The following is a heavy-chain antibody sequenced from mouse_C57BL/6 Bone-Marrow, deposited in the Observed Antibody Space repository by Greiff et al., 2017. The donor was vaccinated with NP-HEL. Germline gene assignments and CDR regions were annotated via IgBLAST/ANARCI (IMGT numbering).Heavy chain of an antibody. J-gene: IGHJ4*01. CDR1: GFNIKDYY. CDR2: IDPEDGDT. CDR3: TTKDYYGSSYVYAMDY. Sequence: EVKLMESGAELVRPGASVKLSCTASGFNIKDYYMHWVKQRPEQGLEWIGRIDPEDGDTEYAPKFQGKATMTADTSSNTAYLQLSSLTSEDTAVYYCTTKDYYGSSYVYAMDYWGQGTSVTVSS. V-gene: IGHV14-1*01. D-gene: IGHD1-1*01.